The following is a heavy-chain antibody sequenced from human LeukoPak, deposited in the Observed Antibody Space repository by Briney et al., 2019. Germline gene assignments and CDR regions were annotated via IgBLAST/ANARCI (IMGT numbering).Heavy chain of an antibody. J-gene: IGHJ4*02. V-gene: IGHV3-20*04. D-gene: IGHD5-24*01. Sequence: GGSLRLSCAASGFTFDDYGLSWVRQAPGKGLEWVSGINWNGGSTGYADSVKGRFTISRDNAKNSLYLQMNSLGVEDTAVYYCTGWLQPRYYWGQGTLVTVSS. CDR1: GFTFDDYG. CDR2: INWNGGST. CDR3: TGWLQPRYY.